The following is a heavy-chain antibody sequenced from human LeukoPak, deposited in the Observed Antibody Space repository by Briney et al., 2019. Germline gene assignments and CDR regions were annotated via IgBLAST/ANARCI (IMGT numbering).Heavy chain of an antibody. J-gene: IGHJ4*02. D-gene: IGHD2-15*01. CDR3: AKDMKAAWYFDY. V-gene: IGHV3-23*01. Sequence: GGSLRLSCAASGFTFNDYAMSWVRQAPGKGLQWVSAISGSGGSTYYADSVKGRFTISRDNSKNTLFLQMNSLKAEDTAVYYCAKDMKAAWYFDYWGQGTLVTVSS. CDR2: ISGSGGST. CDR1: GFTFNDYA.